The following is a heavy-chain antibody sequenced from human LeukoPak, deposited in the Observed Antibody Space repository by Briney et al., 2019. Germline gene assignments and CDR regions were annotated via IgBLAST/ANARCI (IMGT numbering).Heavy chain of an antibody. V-gene: IGHV4-39*01. D-gene: IGHD3-10*01. CDR2: IYYSGST. J-gene: IGHJ6*02. CDR3: ASTGYGSGSYYGMDV. Sequence: SETLSLTCTVSGGSISSSSYYWGWIRQPPGEGLEWIGSIYYSGSTYYNPSLKSRVTISVDTSKNQFSLKLSSVTAADTAVYYCASTGYGSGSYYGMDVWGQGTTVTVSS. CDR1: GGSISSSSYY.